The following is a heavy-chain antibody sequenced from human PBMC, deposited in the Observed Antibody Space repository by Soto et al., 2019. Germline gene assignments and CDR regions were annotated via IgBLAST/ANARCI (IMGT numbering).Heavy chain of an antibody. J-gene: IGHJ4*02. V-gene: IGHV3-33*01. CDR1: GFTFSSYG. CDR2: IWYDGSNR. D-gene: IGHD3-22*01. Sequence: HPVGSLRLSCAASGFTFSSYGMHWVRQAPGKGLEWVAVIWYDGSNRYHADSVKGRFTISRDNSKNTVYLEMNSLRVEDTAVYYCARDYYDSSGYLAPLDYWGQGTLVTVSS. CDR3: ARDYYDSSGYLAPLDY.